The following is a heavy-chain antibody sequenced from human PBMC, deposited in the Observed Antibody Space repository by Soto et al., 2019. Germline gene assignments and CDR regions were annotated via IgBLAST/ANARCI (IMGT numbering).Heavy chain of an antibody. CDR1: GFTFGDYA. V-gene: IGHV3-49*03. Sequence: GGSLRLSCTASGFTFGDYAMSWFRQAPGKGLEWVGFIRSKAYGGTTEYAASVKGRFTISRDDSKSIAYLQMNSLKTEDTAVYYCTRDQVPEYSSSITYYYYSGIDVWGQGTTVTVYS. CDR3: TRDQVPEYSSSITYYYYSGIDV. D-gene: IGHD6-6*01. J-gene: IGHJ6*02. CDR2: IRSKAYGGTT.